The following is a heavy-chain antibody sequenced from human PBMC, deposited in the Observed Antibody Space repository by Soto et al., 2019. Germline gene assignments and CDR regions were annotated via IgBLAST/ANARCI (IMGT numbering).Heavy chain of an antibody. CDR2: ISVYNGNT. D-gene: IGHD2-15*01. CDR1: GYTFTNYA. Sequence: QVQLVQSGAEVKKPGASVKVSCKASGYTFTNYAISWVRQAPGQGLEWMGWISVYNGNTDYAQKLQGRVTMTTDTSTSTAYMELRSLRSDDTAVYYCARGHCSGGSCYFSYRYGMDVWGQGTTVTVSS. CDR3: ARGHCSGGSCYFSYRYGMDV. J-gene: IGHJ6*02. V-gene: IGHV1-18*01.